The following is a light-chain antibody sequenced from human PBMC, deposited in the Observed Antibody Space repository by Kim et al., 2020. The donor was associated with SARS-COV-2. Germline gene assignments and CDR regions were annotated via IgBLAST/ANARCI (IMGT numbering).Light chain of an antibody. J-gene: IGKJ5*01. CDR3: LQLSSFPIT. CDR1: QGISSS. V-gene: IGKV1-9*01. CDR2: GAF. Sequence: IQLTQSPSSLSASVGDRVTITCRASQGISSSLAWYQQEPGKAPKLVIYGAFTLQSGVPSRFSGSGSGTDFTLTISSLQPEDFATYYCLQLSSFPITFGQGTRLEIK.